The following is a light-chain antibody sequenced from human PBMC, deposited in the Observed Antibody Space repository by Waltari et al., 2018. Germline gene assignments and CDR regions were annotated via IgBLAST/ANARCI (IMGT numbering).Light chain of an antibody. Sequence: SDDLTQPPSVSVSPGQTARITCSGDALHKRYAYWYPEKPGQAPVLMIFKDSERPSGIPERFSGSSSGTMGTLTISGVQAEDEADYYCQSVDSTGSYVVFGGGTKLTVL. CDR3: QSVDSTGSYVV. J-gene: IGLJ2*01. CDR2: KDS. CDR1: ALHKRY. V-gene: IGLV3-25*03.